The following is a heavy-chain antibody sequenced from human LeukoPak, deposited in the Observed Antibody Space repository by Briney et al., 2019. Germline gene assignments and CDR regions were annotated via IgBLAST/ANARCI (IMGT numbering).Heavy chain of an antibody. CDR3: AKDREIAVATGLDY. D-gene: IGHD6-19*01. J-gene: IGHJ4*02. CDR2: ISYDGSNE. CDR1: GFTVSSNS. V-gene: IGHV3-30*18. Sequence: GGSLRLSCAASGFTVSSNSMSWVRQAPGKGLEWVAGISYDGSNEYYADSVKGRFTISRDNSKNTLYLQMNSLRAEDTALYYCAKDREIAVATGLDYWGQGTLVTVSS.